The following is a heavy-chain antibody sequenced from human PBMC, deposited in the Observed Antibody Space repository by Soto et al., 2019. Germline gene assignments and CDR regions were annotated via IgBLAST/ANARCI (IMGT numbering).Heavy chain of an antibody. V-gene: IGHV1-3*01. CDR1: GYTFTSYA. D-gene: IGHD3-22*01. CDR3: ARSYYDGTGFAVDP. Sequence: GASVKVSCKASGYTFTSYAMHWVRQAPGQRLEWMGWINADNGNTKYSQKFQGRVTITRDTSTSTAYMELRSLRSDDTAVYYCARSYYDGTGFAVDPWGQGTLVTV. CDR2: INADNGNT. J-gene: IGHJ5*02.